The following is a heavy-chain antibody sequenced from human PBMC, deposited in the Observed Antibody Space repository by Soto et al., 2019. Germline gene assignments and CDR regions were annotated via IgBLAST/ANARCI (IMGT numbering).Heavy chain of an antibody. J-gene: IGHJ4*02. D-gene: IGHD4-17*01. CDR2: IYYSGST. CDR3: ARDFPHDYGDYGVGIDY. V-gene: IGHV4-31*03. CDR1: GGSISSGGYY. Sequence: SETLSLTCTVSGGSISSGGYYWSWIRQHPGKGLEWIGYIYYSGSTYYNPSLKSRVTISVDTSKNQFSLKLSSVTAADTAVYYCARDFPHDYGDYGVGIDYWGQGTLVTVSS.